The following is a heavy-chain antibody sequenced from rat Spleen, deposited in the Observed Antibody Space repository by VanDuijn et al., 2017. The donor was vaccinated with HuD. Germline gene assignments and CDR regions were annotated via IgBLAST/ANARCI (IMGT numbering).Heavy chain of an antibody. CDR1: GFTFNNYW. CDR2: ITNASGRT. V-gene: IGHV5-31*01. J-gene: IGHJ3*01. CDR3: ARGGLRNWFAY. D-gene: IGHD1-6*01. Sequence: EVQLVESGGGLVQPGRSLKLSCVASGFTFNNYWMTWIRQAPGKGLEWVASITNASGRTYYPDSVKGRFTISRDTAQNTLYLQMNSLRSEDTATYYCARGGLRNWFAYWGQGTLVTVSS.